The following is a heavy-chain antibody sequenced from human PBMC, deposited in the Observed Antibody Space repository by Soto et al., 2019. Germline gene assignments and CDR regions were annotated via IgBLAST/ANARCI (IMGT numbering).Heavy chain of an antibody. CDR1: GFTFSSYW. CDR3: AKGYCSSTSCYTYFDY. D-gene: IGHD2-2*02. CDR2: IKQDGSEK. Sequence: PGGSLRLSCAASGFTFSSYWMSWVRQAPGKGLEWVANIKQDGSEKYYVDSVKGRFAISRDNAKNTLYLQMNSLRAEDTAVYYCAKGYCSSTSCYTYFDYWGQGTLVTVSS. V-gene: IGHV3-7*03. J-gene: IGHJ4*02.